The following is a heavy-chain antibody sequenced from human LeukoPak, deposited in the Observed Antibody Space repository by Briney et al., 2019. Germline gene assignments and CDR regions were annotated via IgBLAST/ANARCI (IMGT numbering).Heavy chain of an antibody. CDR1: GGSISSSSYY. CDR2: IYYSGST. Sequence: SETLSLTCTVSGGSISSSSYYWGWIRQPPGKGLEWIGSIYYSGSTYYNPSFKSRVTISVDTSKNQFSLKLSSVTAADTAVYYCAMSGYSSGWYSAKPRAYYFDYWGQGTLVTVSS. CDR3: AMSGYSSGWYSAKPRAYYFDY. V-gene: IGHV4-39*01. D-gene: IGHD6-19*01. J-gene: IGHJ4*02.